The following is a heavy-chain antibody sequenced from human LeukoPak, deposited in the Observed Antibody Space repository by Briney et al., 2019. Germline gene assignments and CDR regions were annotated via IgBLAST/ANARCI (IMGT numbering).Heavy chain of an antibody. CDR1: GFTFSNYA. CDR3: ARLGSSWSIDY. J-gene: IGHJ4*02. Sequence: GGSLRLSCAASGFTFSNYAMSWVRQAPGKGLEWVSAISGSGGSTFYRDSVKGRFTIFRDSSKNALHLQMNGLRVEDTAVYYCARLGSSWSIDYWGQGTQVTVSS. D-gene: IGHD6-13*01. CDR2: ISGSGGST. V-gene: IGHV3-23*01.